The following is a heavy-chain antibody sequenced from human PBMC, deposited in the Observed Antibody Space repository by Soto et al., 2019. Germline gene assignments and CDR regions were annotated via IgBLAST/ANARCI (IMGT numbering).Heavy chain of an antibody. Sequence: GGSLRLSCAASGFTFSSYWMSWVRQAPGKGLEWVANIKQDGSEKYYVDSVKGRFTISRDNAKNSLYLQMNSLRAEDTAVYYCARDQSYGFYYYYGMDVWGQGTTVTVSS. CDR3: ARDQSYGFYYYYGMDV. CDR1: GFTFSSYW. J-gene: IGHJ6*02. D-gene: IGHD5-18*01. V-gene: IGHV3-7*05. CDR2: IKQDGSEK.